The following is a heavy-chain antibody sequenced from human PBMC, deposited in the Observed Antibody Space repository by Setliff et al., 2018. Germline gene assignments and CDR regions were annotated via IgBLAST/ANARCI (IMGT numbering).Heavy chain of an antibody. V-gene: IGHV3-11*04. D-gene: IGHD2-21*02. Sequence: GGSLRLSCAASGFTFSDHYMNWIRQAPGKGLEWISYISRGGNTIYYADSVKGRFTISRDNAKNSLYLQMNDLRAEDTAVYYCARNWVTAQHYYYGMDVWGQGTTVTVSS. CDR1: GFTFSDHY. CDR3: ARNWVTAQHYYYGMDV. CDR2: ISRGGNTI. J-gene: IGHJ6*02.